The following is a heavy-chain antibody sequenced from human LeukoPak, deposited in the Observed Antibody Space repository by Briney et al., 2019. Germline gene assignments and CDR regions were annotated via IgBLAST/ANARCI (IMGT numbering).Heavy chain of an antibody. CDR3: ATLAYSGFGPRSDSDY. V-gene: IGHV1-46*01. CDR1: GYTFTGYY. Sequence: GASVKVSCKASGYTFTGYYMHWVRQAPGQGLEWMGGIIPMFGTTIFAPKFQGRLTVTTDASTSTGYMELTSLQSEDTAVYYCATLAYSGFGPRSDSDYWGQGTLVTVSS. CDR2: IIPMFGTT. D-gene: IGHD5-12*01. J-gene: IGHJ4*02.